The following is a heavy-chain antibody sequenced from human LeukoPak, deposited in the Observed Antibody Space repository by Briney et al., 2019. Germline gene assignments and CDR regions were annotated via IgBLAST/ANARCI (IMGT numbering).Heavy chain of an antibody. Sequence: PSETLSLTCTVSGGSISSSSYYWGWIRQPPGKGLEWIGSIYYSGSTYYNPSLKSRVTISVDTSKNQFSLKLNSVTAADTAVYYCARLGACGSDWRLADYWGRGTLVTVSS. J-gene: IGHJ4*02. D-gene: IGHD2-21*01. CDR2: IYYSGST. CDR1: GGSISSSSYY. V-gene: IGHV4-39*01. CDR3: ARLGACGSDWRLADY.